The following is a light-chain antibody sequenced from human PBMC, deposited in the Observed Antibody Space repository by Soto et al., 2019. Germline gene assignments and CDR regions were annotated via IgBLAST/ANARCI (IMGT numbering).Light chain of an antibody. CDR2: SAS. CDR3: QQYYRYPWT. V-gene: IGKV1-16*02. J-gene: IGKJ1*01. Sequence: DIQMTQSPSSLSASIGDRVTITCRASQGISNYLGWYQQKPGKAPKSLIYSASSLQSGVSSKFSGSGSGTDFTLTITDMHPDDFATYYCQQYYRYPWTFGQGTKVEI. CDR1: QGISNY.